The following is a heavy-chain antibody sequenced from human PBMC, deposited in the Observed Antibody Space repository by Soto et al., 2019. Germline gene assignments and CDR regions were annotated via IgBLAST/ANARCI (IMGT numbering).Heavy chain of an antibody. CDR3: VKDIGNYWAIDY. CDR2: ISYDGSSK. Sequence: GGSLRLSCAASGFTFSNYGMYWVRQAPGKGLEWVAFISYDGSSKFYADPMKGRHTISRDNSKNTLYLQMNSLRAEDTAVYYCVKDIGNYWAIDYWGQGTLVTVSS. D-gene: IGHD1-26*01. CDR1: GFTFSNYG. J-gene: IGHJ4*02. V-gene: IGHV3-30*18.